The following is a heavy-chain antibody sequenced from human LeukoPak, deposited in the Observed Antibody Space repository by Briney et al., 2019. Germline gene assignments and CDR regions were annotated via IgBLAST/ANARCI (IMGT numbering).Heavy chain of an antibody. CDR2: TYTSGST. V-gene: IGHV4-61*02. Sequence: SQTLSLTCTVSGGSISSGSYYWSWIRQPAGKGLEWIGRTYTSGSTNYNPSLKSRVTISVDTSKNQFSLKLSSVTAADTAVYYCARASLIKVVPAAPGYYFDYWGQGTLVTVSS. CDR1: GGSISSGSYY. J-gene: IGHJ4*02. D-gene: IGHD2-2*01. CDR3: ARASLIKVVPAAPGYYFDY.